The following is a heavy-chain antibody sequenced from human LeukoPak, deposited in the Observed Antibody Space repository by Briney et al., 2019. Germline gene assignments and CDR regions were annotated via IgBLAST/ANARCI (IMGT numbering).Heavy chain of an antibody. D-gene: IGHD2-15*01. CDR1: GFTFSSYR. V-gene: IGHV3-21*01. CDR3: AREGYCSGGSCYGYYGMDV. Sequence: GGSLRLSCAASGFTFSSYRMNWVRQAPGKGLEWVSSISSSSSYIYYADSVKGRFTISRDNAKNSLYLQMNSLRAEDTAVYYCAREGYCSGGSCYGYYGMDVWGQGTTVTVSS. CDR2: ISSSSSYI. J-gene: IGHJ6*02.